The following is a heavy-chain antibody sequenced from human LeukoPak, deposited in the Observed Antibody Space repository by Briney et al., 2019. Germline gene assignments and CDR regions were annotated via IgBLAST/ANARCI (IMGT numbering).Heavy chain of an antibody. CDR2: INPSGGST. CDR3: ARDREEGYNSYYFDS. V-gene: IGHV1-46*01. Sequence: ASVKVSCTASGYTFTNYYMHWVRQAPGQGLEWMGIINPSGGSTGYAQKFQGRFTMTRDTSTTTVYMELSSLRSEDTAAYYCARDREEGYNSYYFDSWGQGTLVIVSS. J-gene: IGHJ4*02. D-gene: IGHD5-24*01. CDR1: GYTFTNYY.